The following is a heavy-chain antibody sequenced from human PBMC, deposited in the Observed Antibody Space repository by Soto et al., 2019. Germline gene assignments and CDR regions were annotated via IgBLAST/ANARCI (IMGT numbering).Heavy chain of an antibody. Sequence: SETLSLTCAVYGGSFSGYYWSWIRQPPGKGLEWIGEVNHSGSTNYNPSLKSRVTISVDTSKNQFSLKLSSVTAADTAVYYCARGRGNYYGSGSYFRYYYYYYGMDVWGQGTTVTVSS. CDR2: VNHSGST. D-gene: IGHD3-10*01. V-gene: IGHV4-34*01. CDR1: GGSFSGYY. CDR3: ARGRGNYYGSGSYFRYYYYYYGMDV. J-gene: IGHJ6*02.